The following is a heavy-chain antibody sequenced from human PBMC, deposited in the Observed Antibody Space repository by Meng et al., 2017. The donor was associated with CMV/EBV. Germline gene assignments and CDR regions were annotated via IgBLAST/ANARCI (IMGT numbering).Heavy chain of an antibody. CDR3: AREGATPFDY. CDR1: GGSISSGDYY. Sequence: QGQLEESGPGLVKPSQTLSLTCTVSGGSISSGDYYWSWFRQPPGKGLEWIGYFYSSGSPYSPPSLPRRVSISVDPSQNPFSLKLSSVTAADTAVYYCAREGATPFDYWGQGTLVTVSS. D-gene: IGHD4/OR15-4a*01. J-gene: IGHJ4*02. V-gene: IGHV4-30-4*08. CDR2: FYSSGSP.